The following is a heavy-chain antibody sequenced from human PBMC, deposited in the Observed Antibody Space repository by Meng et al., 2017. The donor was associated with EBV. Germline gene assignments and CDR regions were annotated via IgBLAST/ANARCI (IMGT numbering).Heavy chain of an antibody. CDR1: GGSVNNESYY. V-gene: IGHV4-61*01. J-gene: IGHJ5*02. CDR2: IYYTGST. Sequence: QVQLQESGPGLVKPSETLSLTCTVSGGSVNNESYYWGWIRQPPGKGPEYIGYIYYTGSTNYNSSLKSRVTISLDKSKNQFSLKLTSLTAADTAIYYCARGDYTNYPRWFDPWGQGPLVTVSS. D-gene: IGHD4-11*01. CDR3: ARGDYTNYPRWFDP.